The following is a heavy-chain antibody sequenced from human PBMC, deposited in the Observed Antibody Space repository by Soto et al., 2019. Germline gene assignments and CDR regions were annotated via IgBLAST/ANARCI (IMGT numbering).Heavy chain of an antibody. J-gene: IGHJ4*02. Sequence: EVQLLESGGGLVQPGGSLRLSCAASGFTFSSYAMSWVRQSPGKGLEWVAGIRGNGGSTNYAESVKGRFTISRDNSKNTLYLEINRLRAEDTAIYYCAKEALRLMTKVTTLEYWGQGTLVTVSS. D-gene: IGHD4-17*01. V-gene: IGHV3-23*01. CDR1: GFTFSSYA. CDR2: IRGNGGST. CDR3: AKEALRLMTKVTTLEY.